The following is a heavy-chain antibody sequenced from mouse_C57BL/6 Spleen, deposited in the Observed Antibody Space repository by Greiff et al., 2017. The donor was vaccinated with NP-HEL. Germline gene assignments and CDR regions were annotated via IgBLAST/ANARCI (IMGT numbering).Heavy chain of an antibody. J-gene: IGHJ1*03. CDR3: AGFGYGYDGLYCYFDV. CDR1: GFNFKNTY. D-gene: IGHD2-2*01. CDR2: IDPANGNT. Sequence: VQLQQSVAELVRPGASVKLSCTASGFNFKNTYMHWVKQRPEQGLEWIGRIDPANGNTKYAPKFQGKATLTADTSSNTAYLQLSSLTSEDTAIYYCAGFGYGYDGLYCYFDVWGTGTTVTVSS. V-gene: IGHV14-3*01.